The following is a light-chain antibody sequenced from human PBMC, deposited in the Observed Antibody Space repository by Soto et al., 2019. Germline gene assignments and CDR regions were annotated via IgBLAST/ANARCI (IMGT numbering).Light chain of an antibody. CDR3: QQYNNWPPVT. CDR2: GAS. CDR1: QSVSSN. J-gene: IGKJ2*01. Sequence: EIVMTQSPVTLSVSPGEGATLSCRASQSVSSNLAWYQQKPGQAPGLLIYGASTRATGIPARFSGSGSGTEFTLTISSLQSEDFADYYCQQYNNWPPVTFGQGTKLEIK. V-gene: IGKV3-15*01.